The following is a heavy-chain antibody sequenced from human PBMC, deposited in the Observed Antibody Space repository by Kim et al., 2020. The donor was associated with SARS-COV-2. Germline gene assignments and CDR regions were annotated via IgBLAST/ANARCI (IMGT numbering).Heavy chain of an antibody. Sequence: GGSLRLSCAASGFTFSGSAMHWVRQASGKGLEWVGRIRSKGNSYATAYAASVKGRFPIARDDSKNTAYLQMNSLKTEDTAVYYCTRLRDIVVVPAAAYYYGMDVWGQGTTVTVSS. CDR1: GFTFSGSA. D-gene: IGHD2-2*01. CDR3: TRLRDIVVVPAAAYYYGMDV. J-gene: IGHJ6*02. V-gene: IGHV3-73*01. CDR2: IRSKGNSYAT.